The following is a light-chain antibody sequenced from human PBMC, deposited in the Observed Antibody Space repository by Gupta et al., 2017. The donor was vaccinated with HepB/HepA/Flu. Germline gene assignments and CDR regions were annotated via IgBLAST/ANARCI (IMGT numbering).Light chain of an antibody. CDR3: QQNDRTPPWT. CDR1: QSISSY. CDR2: AAS. V-gene: IGKV1-39*01. Sequence: DIQMTQSPSSLSASVGDRVTITCRASQSISSYLNWYQQKPGKAPKLLIYAASSSQSGVPSRFSGSGYGTDFTLTISSRQPEDFAAYYCQQNDRTPPWTFGQGTKVEIK. J-gene: IGKJ1*01.